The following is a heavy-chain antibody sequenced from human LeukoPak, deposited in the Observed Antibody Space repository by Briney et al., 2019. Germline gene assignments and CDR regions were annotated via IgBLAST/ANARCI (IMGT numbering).Heavy chain of an antibody. D-gene: IGHD3-10*01. V-gene: IGHV3-30*02. CDR3: AKARRELWFGELFN. J-gene: IGHJ4*02. CDR1: GFTFSTYG. CDR2: IRYDGSSK. Sequence: GGSLRLSCAASGFTFSTYGMHWVRQAPGKGLEWVAFIRYDGSSKFYADSVKGRFTISRDNSKNTLYLQMNSLRAEDTAVYYCAKARRELWFGELFNWGQGTLVTVSS.